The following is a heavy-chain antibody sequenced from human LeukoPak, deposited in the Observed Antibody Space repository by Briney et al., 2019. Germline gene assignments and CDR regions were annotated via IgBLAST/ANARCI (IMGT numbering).Heavy chain of an antibody. Sequence: PGGSLRLSCAASGFTFSSYAMSWVRQAPGKGLEWASAISGSGDSKYYEDSVKGRFTISRDNSKNTLYLQMNSLRADDTAIYYCAKISGWGVKAFDIWGQGTMVTVSS. V-gene: IGHV3-23*01. CDR1: GFTFSSYA. J-gene: IGHJ3*02. CDR2: ISGSGDSK. CDR3: AKISGWGVKAFDI. D-gene: IGHD3-10*01.